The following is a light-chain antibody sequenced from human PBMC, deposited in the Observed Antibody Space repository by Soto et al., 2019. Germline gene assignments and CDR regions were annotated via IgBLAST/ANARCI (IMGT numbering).Light chain of an antibody. CDR2: GSD. V-gene: IGLV1-44*01. CDR3: AEWDDSLFGPV. Sequence: QSVLTQPPSASGTPGQRVAISCSGTRSNIGSNPVNWFQQLPGTAPKLLIYGSDQRPSGVPDRFSGSKSGTSASLAISGLQSEDEADYYCAEWDDSLFGPVFGGGTKVTVL. J-gene: IGLJ2*01. CDR1: RSNIGSNP.